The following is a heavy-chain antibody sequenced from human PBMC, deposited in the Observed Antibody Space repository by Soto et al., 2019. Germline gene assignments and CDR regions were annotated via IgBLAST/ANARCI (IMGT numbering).Heavy chain of an antibody. J-gene: IGHJ4*02. CDR3: ARLVTPDSYFDS. CDR1: GGSISSHNW. Sequence: SETLSLTCAVSGGSISSHNWWSWVRQPPGKGLEWIGEIYHSGDTNYSPSLKSRVSISLDKSKNQFSLKLNSLTAADTAVYYCARLVTPDSYFDSWGQGXLVTVSS. V-gene: IGHV4-4*02. CDR2: IYHSGDT. D-gene: IGHD2-21*02.